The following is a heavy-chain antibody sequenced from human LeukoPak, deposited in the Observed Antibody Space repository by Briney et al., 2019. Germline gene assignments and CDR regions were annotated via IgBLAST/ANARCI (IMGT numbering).Heavy chain of an antibody. J-gene: IGHJ6*03. CDR2: ISAYNGNT. V-gene: IGHV1-18*01. CDR3: ARSPDTVTISMKGYYMDV. CDR1: GYTFTSYG. Sequence: ASVKVSCKASGYTFTSYGISWVRQAPGQGLEWMGWISAYNGNTNYAQKLQGRVTMTTDTSTSTAYMELRSLRSDDTAVYYCARSPDTVTISMKGYYMDVWGKGTTVTISS. D-gene: IGHD4-17*01.